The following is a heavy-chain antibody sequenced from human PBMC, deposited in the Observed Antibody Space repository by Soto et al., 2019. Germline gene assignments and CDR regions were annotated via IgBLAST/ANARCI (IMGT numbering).Heavy chain of an antibody. D-gene: IGHD2-8*01. CDR2: INAGNGNT. J-gene: IGHJ5*02. CDR1: GYTITSYA. V-gene: IGHV1-3*01. CDR3: ARKFSTAANGGRGGLDP. Sequence: ASAKLSSKARGYTITSYALHWVRQAPGQRLEWMGWINAGNGNTKYSQKFQGRVTITRDTSASTAYMELSSLRSEDTAVYYFARKFSTAANGGRGGLDPWGKGPLVTVSS.